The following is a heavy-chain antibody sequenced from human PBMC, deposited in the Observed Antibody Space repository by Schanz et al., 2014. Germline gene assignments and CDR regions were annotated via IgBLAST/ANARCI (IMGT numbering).Heavy chain of an antibody. CDR3: ARDRLECGAECYSVEVFEI. J-gene: IGHJ4*02. CDR2: FIPILDVG. Sequence: QVQLVQSGAEVKKPGSSVKVSCKASRSTFSSYTISWVRQARGQGLEWVGRFIPILDVGNYAQQFQGRVTFTADKSTSTAYMELSGLRSEDTAVYYCARDRLECGAECYSVEVFEIWGQGTLVTVTS. D-gene: IGHD2-21*01. CDR1: RSTFSSYT. V-gene: IGHV1-69*08.